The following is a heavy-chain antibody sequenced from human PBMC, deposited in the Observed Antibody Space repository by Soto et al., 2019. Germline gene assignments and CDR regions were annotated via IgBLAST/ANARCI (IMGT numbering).Heavy chain of an antibody. CDR3: AKDYRMNYPVDY. J-gene: IGHJ4*02. CDR2: ISGSGGST. D-gene: IGHD1-7*01. CDR1: GFTFSSFA. V-gene: IGHV3-23*01. Sequence: EVQLLESGGGLVQPGGSLSLSCAAPGFTFSSFAMSWVRQAPGKGLECFSAISGSGGSTYYADSVKGRFTISRDNSKHTLYLQMNSLRVEDTAVYYCAKDYRMNYPVDYWGQGTLVTVSS.